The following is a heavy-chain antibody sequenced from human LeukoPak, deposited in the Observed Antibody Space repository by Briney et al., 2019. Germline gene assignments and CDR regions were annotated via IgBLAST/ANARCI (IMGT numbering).Heavy chain of an antibody. CDR1: GGFISSGGYY. CDR2: IYYSGST. Sequence: PSETLFLTCTVSGGFISSGGYYWSWIRQHPGKGLEWIGYIYYSGSTYYNPSLKSRVTISVDTSKNQFSLKLSSVTAADTAVYYCARDLRYWYFDLWGRGTLVTVSS. V-gene: IGHV4-31*03. D-gene: IGHD3-16*01. CDR3: ARDLRYWYFDL. J-gene: IGHJ2*01.